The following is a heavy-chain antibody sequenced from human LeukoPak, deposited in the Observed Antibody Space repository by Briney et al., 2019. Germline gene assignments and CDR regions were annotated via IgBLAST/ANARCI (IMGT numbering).Heavy chain of an antibody. CDR3: ARKRGSGPGGYFDY. J-gene: IGHJ4*02. D-gene: IGHD3-3*01. Sequence: PGGSLRLSCAASGFTFSSYWMSWVRQAPGKGLEWVANIKQDGSEKYYVDSVKGRFTISRDNAKNSLYLQMNSLRAEDTAVYYCARKRGSGPGGYFDYWGRGTLVTVSS. V-gene: IGHV3-7*01. CDR2: IKQDGSEK. CDR1: GFTFSSYW.